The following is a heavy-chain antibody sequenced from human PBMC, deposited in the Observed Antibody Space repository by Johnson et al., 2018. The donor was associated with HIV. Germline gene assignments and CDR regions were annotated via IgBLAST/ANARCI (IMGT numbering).Heavy chain of an antibody. CDR2: ISYDGSNK. CDR3: ARAKGGSYSDEQGAFDI. J-gene: IGHJ3*02. Sequence: QVLLVESGGGVVQPGRSLRLSCAASGFTFSSYAMHWVRQAPGKGLEWVAVISYDGSNKYYADSVKGRFTISRDNSKNTLYLQMNSLRAEDTAVYYCARAKGGSYSDEQGAFDIWGQGTMVTVSP. CDR1: GFTFSSYA. V-gene: IGHV3-30*04. D-gene: IGHD1-26*01.